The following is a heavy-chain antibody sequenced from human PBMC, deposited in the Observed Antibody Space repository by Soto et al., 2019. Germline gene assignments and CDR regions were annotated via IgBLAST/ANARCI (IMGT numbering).Heavy chain of an antibody. J-gene: IGHJ4*02. CDR3: ARGSIVATIFFDY. V-gene: IGHV1-69*02. CDR1: GGTFSSYT. D-gene: IGHD5-12*01. Sequence: QVQLVQSGAEVKKPGSSVKVSCKASGGTFSSYTISWVRQAPGQGLEWMGRIIPILGIANYAQKFQGRVTITADKSTSTAYMELSSLRSEDTAVYYCARGSIVATIFFDYWGQVTLVTVSS. CDR2: IIPILGIA.